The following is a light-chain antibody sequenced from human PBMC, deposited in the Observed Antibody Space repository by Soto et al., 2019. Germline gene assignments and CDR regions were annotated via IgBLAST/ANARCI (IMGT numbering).Light chain of an antibody. CDR2: NVS. CDR3: SSYTSSSTYV. V-gene: IGLV2-14*01. Sequence: QSALTQPASVSGSPGQSITISCTGTSSDVGGYNSVSWYQQHPGKAPKLMIYNVSNRPSGVSNRFSGSKSGNTASLTISGLQAEDEADYYCSSYTSSSTYVFGTGTKVIVL. CDR1: SSDVGGYNS. J-gene: IGLJ1*01.